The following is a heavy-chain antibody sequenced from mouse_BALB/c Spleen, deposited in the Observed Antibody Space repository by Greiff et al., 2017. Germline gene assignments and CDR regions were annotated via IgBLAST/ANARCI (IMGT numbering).Heavy chain of an antibody. Sequence: EVKLMESGGGLVKPGGSLKLSCAASGFTFSDYYMYWVRQTPEKRLEWVATISDGGSYTYYPDSVKGRFTISRDNAKNNLYLQMSSLKSEDTAMYYCARGQVPYFDYWGQGTTLTVSS. CDR2: ISDGGSYT. J-gene: IGHJ2*01. V-gene: IGHV5-4*02. CDR1: GFTFSDYY. CDR3: ARGQVPYFDY. D-gene: IGHD2-14*01.